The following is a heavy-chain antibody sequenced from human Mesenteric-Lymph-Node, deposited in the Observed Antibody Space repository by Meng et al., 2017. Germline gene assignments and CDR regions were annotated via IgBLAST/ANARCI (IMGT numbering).Heavy chain of an antibody. V-gene: IGHV1-69*13. Sequence: VPLVQSGVEVKKPGASVKVSCKASGYTFTSYGISWVRQAPGQGLEWMGGIIPIFGTANYAQKFQGRVTITADESTSTAYMELSSLRSEDTAVYYCARLGITGTGSLDYWGQGTLVTVSS. CDR1: GYTFTSYG. D-gene: IGHD1-20*01. CDR3: ARLGITGTGSLDY. J-gene: IGHJ4*02. CDR2: IIPIFGTA.